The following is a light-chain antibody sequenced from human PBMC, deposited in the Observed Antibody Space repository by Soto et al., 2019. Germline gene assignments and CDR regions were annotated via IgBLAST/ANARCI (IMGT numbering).Light chain of an antibody. V-gene: IGKV1-39*01. CDR1: QGISIY. CDR3: QQTHTTPDIT. Sequence: DIQMTQSPSSLSASVGDRVTITCRASQGISIYLNWYQLKPGKAPNLLMYGASYLKSGVPTRFSGSGSGPDFTLTIRSLQPADFAISYCQQTHTTPDITLGQETRME. CDR2: GAS. J-gene: IGKJ5*01.